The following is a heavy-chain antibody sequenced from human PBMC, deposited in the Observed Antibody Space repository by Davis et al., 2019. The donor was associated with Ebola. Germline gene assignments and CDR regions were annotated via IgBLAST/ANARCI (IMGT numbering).Heavy chain of an antibody. CDR1: GFISSSYW. D-gene: IGHD3-3*01. CDR2: INGDGSTI. J-gene: IGHJ4*02. V-gene: IGHV3-74*01. Sequence: PGGSLRLSCAASGFISSSYWMHWVRQAPGKGLVWVSRINGDGSTINYGDSVKGRFTISRDNAKNTLYLQMNGLRAEDTAVYYCARSSDFRSAFDHWGQGTLVTVPS. CDR3: ARSSDFRSAFDH.